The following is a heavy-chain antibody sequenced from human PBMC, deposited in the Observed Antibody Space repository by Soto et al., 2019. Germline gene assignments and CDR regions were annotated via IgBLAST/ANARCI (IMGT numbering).Heavy chain of an antibody. CDR3: ARDQRMGATQGFDP. V-gene: IGHV1-18*04. CDR1: GYTFTSYG. J-gene: IGHJ5*02. D-gene: IGHD1-26*01. Sequence: ASVKVSCKASGYTFTSYGISWVRQAPGQGLEWMGWISAYNGNTKYAQKLQGRVTMTTDTSTSTAYMELRSLRSDDTAVYYCARDQRMGATQGFDPWGQGTPVTVSS. CDR2: ISAYNGNT.